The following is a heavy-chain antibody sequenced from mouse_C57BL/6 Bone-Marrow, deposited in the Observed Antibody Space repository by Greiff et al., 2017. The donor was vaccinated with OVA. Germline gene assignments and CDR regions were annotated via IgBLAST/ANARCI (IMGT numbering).Heavy chain of an antibody. CDR1: GYTFTNYW. CDR3: ARPDSTGAMDY. Sequence: VQLQQSGAELVRPGTSVKMSCKASGYTFTNYWIGWAKQRPGHGLEWIGDIYPGGGYTNYNEKFKGKATMTADKSSSTAYMQVSSLTSEDSAIYYCARPDSTGAMDYWGQGTSVTVSS. V-gene: IGHV1-63*01. D-gene: IGHD4-1*01. J-gene: IGHJ4*01. CDR2: IYPGGGYT.